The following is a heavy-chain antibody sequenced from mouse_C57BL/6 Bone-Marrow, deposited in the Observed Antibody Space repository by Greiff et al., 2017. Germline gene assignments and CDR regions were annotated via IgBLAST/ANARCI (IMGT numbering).Heavy chain of an antibody. D-gene: IGHD1-1*01. CDR3: ARVFYYYGSNWYFDV. CDR1: GFTFSSYA. V-gene: IGHV5-4*01. CDR2: ISDGGSYT. Sequence: EVQLVESGGGLVKPGGSLKLSCAASGFTFSSYAMSWVRQTPEKRLEWVATISDGGSYTYYPDNVKGRFTISRDNAKNNLYLQMSHLKSEDTAMYYCARVFYYYGSNWYFDVWGTGTTVTVSS. J-gene: IGHJ1*03.